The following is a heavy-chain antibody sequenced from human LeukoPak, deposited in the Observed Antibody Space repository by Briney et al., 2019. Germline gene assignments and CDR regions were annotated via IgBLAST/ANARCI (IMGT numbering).Heavy chain of an antibody. CDR1: GYTFTGYY. CDR3: ARHPEGNWFDP. CDR2: INPNSGGT. J-gene: IGHJ5*02. Sequence: ASVKVSCKASGYTFTGYYTHWVRQAPGQGLEWMGWINPNSGGTNYAQKSQGRVTMTRDTPISTAYMELTSLRSDDTAVYYCARHPEGNWFDPWGQGTLVTVSS. V-gene: IGHV1-2*02.